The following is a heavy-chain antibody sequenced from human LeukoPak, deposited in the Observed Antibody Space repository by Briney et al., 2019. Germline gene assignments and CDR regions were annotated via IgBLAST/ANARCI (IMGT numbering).Heavy chain of an antibody. CDR3: ARDFGGWYFDY. J-gene: IGHJ4*02. CDR2: ISAYNGNT. D-gene: IGHD3-10*01. CDR1: GGTFSSYA. Sequence: VASVKVSCKASGGTFSSYAISWVRQAPGQGLEWMGWISAYNGNTNYAQKLQGRVTMTTDTSTSTAYMELRSLRSDDTAVYYCARDFGGWYFDYWGQGTLVTVSS. V-gene: IGHV1-18*01.